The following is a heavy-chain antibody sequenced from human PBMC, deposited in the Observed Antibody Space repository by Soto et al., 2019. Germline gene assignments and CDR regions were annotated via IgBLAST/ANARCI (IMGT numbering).Heavy chain of an antibody. CDR2: IYYTVAT. CDR1: SGSISTGNW. D-gene: IGHD6-25*01. V-gene: IGHV4-4*02. Sequence: QVELQESGPRLVKSSGTLSLTCEVSSGSISTGNWWSWVRQPPGKGLAWIGEIYYTVATNYNPSLKSRVTMTIDKSKDQFSLILTSATAADTAVYYCARVFSSGSGWMYYFDFWGQGILVSVSS. J-gene: IGHJ4*02. CDR3: ARVFSSGSGWMYYFDF.